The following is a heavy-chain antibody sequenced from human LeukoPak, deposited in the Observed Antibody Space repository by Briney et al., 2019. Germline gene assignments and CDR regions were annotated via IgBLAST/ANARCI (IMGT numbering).Heavy chain of an antibody. CDR3: VKDKAESYLFDY. Sequence: GRSLRLSCAASGLTFSNYAMHWVRQAPGKGPEWVAVTSYDESDKYYADSVKGRFTISRDNSKNTLYLHMNSLRAEDTAVYYCVKDKAESYLFDYWGQGTLVTVSS. J-gene: IGHJ4*02. V-gene: IGHV3-30*18. CDR1: GLTFSNYA. D-gene: IGHD3-16*02. CDR2: TSYDESDK.